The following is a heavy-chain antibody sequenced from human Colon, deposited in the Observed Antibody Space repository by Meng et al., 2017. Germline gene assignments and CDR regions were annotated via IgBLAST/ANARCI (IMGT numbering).Heavy chain of an antibody. V-gene: IGHV3-72*01. J-gene: IGHJ6*02. CDR1: GFSFTDHY. D-gene: IGHD1-1*01. Sequence: GESLKISCTASGFSFTDHYMDWVRQAPGKGLEWVGRGRNKANSYTQEYAASVRGRFTISRDDSRNALYLQLNSLTTEDTAVYFCTRGGTRTNGLYSPMDVWGQGATVTVSS. CDR2: GRNKANSYTQ. CDR3: TRGGTRTNGLYSPMDV.